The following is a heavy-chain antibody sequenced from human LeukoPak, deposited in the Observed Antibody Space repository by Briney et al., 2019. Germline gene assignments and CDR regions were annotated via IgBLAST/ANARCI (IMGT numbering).Heavy chain of an antibody. Sequence: GGAQRLFCAAAGFTFSSDSIRWVRQPPGGGVGGVAAISGSGGSTYYADSVKGRFAISRDNSKNTLYLQMNSLRAEDTAVYYCAKAPRWFGESTDVWGKGTTVTVSS. CDR1: GFTFSSDS. CDR3: AKAPRWFGESTDV. V-gene: IGHV3-23*01. D-gene: IGHD3-10*01. J-gene: IGHJ6*04. CDR2: ISGSGGST.